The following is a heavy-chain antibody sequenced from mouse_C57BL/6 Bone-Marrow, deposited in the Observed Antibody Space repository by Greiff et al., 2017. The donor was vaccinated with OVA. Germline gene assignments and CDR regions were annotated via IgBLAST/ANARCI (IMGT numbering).Heavy chain of an antibody. CDR2: ISSGGSYT. CDR3: ARQPYFDY. V-gene: IGHV5-6*01. Sequence: EVQVVESGGDLVKPGGSLKLSCAASGFTFSSYGMSWVRQTPDKRLEWVATISSGGSYTYYPDSVKGRFTISRDNDKNTLYLQMSSLKSEDTAMYYCARQPYFDYWGQGTTLTVSS. J-gene: IGHJ2*01. CDR1: GFTFSSYG.